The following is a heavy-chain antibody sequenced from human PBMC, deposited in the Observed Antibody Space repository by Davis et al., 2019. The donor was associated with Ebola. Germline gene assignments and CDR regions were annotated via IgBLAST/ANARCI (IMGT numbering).Heavy chain of an antibody. Sequence: MPSETLSLTCAVSGGSISSSNWWSWVRQPPGKGLEWIGEIYHSGSTNYNPSLKSRVTISVDTSKNQFSLKLSSVTAADTAVYYCARVARYCSSTSCYTLAAYYYGMDVWGQGTTVTVSS. CDR1: GGSISSSNW. V-gene: IGHV4-4*02. J-gene: IGHJ6*02. D-gene: IGHD2-2*02. CDR2: IYHSGST. CDR3: ARVARYCSSTSCYTLAAYYYGMDV.